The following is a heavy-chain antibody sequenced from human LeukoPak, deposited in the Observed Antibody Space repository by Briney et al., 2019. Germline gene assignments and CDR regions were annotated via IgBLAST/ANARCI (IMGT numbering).Heavy chain of an antibody. CDR1: GGSISSYY. V-gene: IGHV4-59*12. CDR2: IFYDGSN. Sequence: KSSETLSLTCTVSGGSISSYYWSWIRQPPGKGLEWIGNIFYDGSNYYNPSLKSRVTISLDTSKNQFSLKLTSVTAADTAVYYCATSYDSSGRDYWGQGTLVTVSS. J-gene: IGHJ4*02. CDR3: ATSYDSSGRDY. D-gene: IGHD3-22*01.